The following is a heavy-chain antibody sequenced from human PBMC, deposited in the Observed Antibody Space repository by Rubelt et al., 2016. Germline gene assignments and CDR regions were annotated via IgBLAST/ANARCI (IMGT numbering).Heavy chain of an antibody. CDR1: GGSISSSSYY. CDR2: IYYSGST. Sequence: QLQLQESGPGLVKPSETLSLTCTVSGGSISSSSYYWGWIRQPPGKGLEWIGSIYYSGSTYYNPSLKSRVTISVDTSKNQFSLNRSSVTAADTAVYYCAREGTYFDYWGQENLVTVSS. J-gene: IGHJ4*02. V-gene: IGHV4-39*07. CDR3: AREGTYFDY.